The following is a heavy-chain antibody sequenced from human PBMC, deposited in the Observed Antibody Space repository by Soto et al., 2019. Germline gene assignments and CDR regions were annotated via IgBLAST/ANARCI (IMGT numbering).Heavy chain of an antibody. CDR2: IKSKTDGGTT. J-gene: IGHJ4*02. V-gene: IGHV3-15*01. CDR3: TTVNFFPYYDILTGYYPFDY. CDR1: GFTFSNAW. Sequence: LRLSCAASGFTFSNAWMSWVRQAPGKGLEWVGRIKSKTDGGTTDYAAPVKGRFTISRDDSKNTLYLQMNSLKTEDTAVYYCTTVNFFPYYDILTGYYPFDYWGQGTLVTVSS. D-gene: IGHD3-9*01.